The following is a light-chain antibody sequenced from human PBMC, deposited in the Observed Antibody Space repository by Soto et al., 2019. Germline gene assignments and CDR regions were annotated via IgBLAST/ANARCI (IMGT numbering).Light chain of an antibody. J-gene: IGKJ1*01. CDR3: QHSYSSPPWT. V-gene: IGKV1-39*01. CDR1: QSISSY. CDR2: RAP. Sequence: DIQMTQSPSSLSASVGDRVTISCRASQSISSYLNWYQQKPGTAPRLLIYRAPSVKSGVPPRFSGSGSGRDFTLTISSLRPEDIATYFCQHSYSSPPWTFGQGTKVEVK.